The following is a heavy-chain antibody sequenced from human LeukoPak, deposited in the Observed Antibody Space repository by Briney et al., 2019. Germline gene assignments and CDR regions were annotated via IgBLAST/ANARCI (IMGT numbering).Heavy chain of an antibody. CDR2: INHSGNT. J-gene: IGHJ4*02. D-gene: IGHD5-12*01. V-gene: IGHV4-34*01. CDR3: ATVYSGYDVVGEDY. CDR1: GFTVSSNE. Sequence: GSLRLSCAASGFTVSSNEMSWVRQAPGKGLEWIGEINHSGNTNYNPSLKSRVTISVDTSKNQFSLNLSSVTAADTAVYYCATVYSGYDVVGEDYWGQGTLVTVSS.